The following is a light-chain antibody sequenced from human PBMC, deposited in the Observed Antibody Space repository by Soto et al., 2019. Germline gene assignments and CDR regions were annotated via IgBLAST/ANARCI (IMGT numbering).Light chain of an antibody. Sequence: DIVVTQTRLSSPVTLGQPAAISCRSSQSLVHSDGNTYLSWLQQRPGQAPKLLLYKISNRVSGVPDRFRGSGAGTDFTLTISRVEVEDVGVYYCLQATQFPWTFGQGTKVDTK. J-gene: IGKJ1*01. CDR2: KIS. CDR1: QSLVHSDGNTY. V-gene: IGKV2-24*01. CDR3: LQATQFPWT.